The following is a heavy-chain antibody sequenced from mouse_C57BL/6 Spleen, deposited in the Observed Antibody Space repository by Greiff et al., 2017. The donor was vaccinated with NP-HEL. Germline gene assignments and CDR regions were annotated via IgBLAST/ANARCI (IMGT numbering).Heavy chain of an antibody. CDR1: GYTFTSYW. D-gene: IGHD3-2*02. CDR2: IDPSDSYT. J-gene: IGHJ2*01. V-gene: IGHV1-59*01. Sequence: QVQLQQPGAELVRPGTSVKLSCKASGYTFTSYWMHWVKQRPGQGLEWIGVIDPSDSYTNYNQKFKGKATLTVDTSSSTAYMQLSSLTSEDSAVDYCARRDSSGLVSYYFDYWGQGTTLTVSS. CDR3: ARRDSSGLVSYYFDY.